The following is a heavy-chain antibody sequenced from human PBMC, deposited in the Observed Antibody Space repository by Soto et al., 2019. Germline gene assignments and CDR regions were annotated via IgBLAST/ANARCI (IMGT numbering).Heavy chain of an antibody. V-gene: IGHV3-33*01. CDR3: VRDGFVDIVATIMGYYGMDV. Sequence: PGGSLRLSCAASGFTFSSYGMHWVRQAPGKGLEWVAVIWYDGSNKYYADSVKGRFTISRDNSKNTLFLQMNSLRAEDTAVYYCVRDGFVDIVATIMGYYGMDVWGQGTTVTVSS. D-gene: IGHD5-12*01. J-gene: IGHJ6*02. CDR2: IWYDGSNK. CDR1: GFTFSSYG.